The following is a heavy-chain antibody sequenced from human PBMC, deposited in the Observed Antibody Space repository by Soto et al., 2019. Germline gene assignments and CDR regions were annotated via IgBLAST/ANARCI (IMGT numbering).Heavy chain of an antibody. V-gene: IGHV4-59*01. CDR2: ICYTGST. J-gene: IGHJ5*02. Sequence: QVQLQESGPGLVRPSETLSLTCTVAGGSISRYFWSWIRQSPGKGLEWIGYICYTGSTTYNPSLKSRVTISIDTSKNQFSLELSSLTAADTAVYYCAHFSDLGWFDPWGQGTLVTVSS. D-gene: IGHD2-21*01. CDR3: AHFSDLGWFDP. CDR1: GGSISRYF.